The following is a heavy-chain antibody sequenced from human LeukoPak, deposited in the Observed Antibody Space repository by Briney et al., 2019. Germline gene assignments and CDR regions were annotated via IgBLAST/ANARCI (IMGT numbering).Heavy chain of an antibody. D-gene: IGHD4-17*01. Sequence: GSLRLSCAASGFTFSSYGMSWARQAPGKGLEWIGSIYYSGSTYYNPSLKSRVTISVDTSKNQFSLKLSSVTAADTAVYYCARSDYGDYAWFDPWGQGTLVTVSS. CDR3: ARSDYGDYAWFDP. CDR1: GFTFSSYG. J-gene: IGHJ5*02. CDR2: IYYSGST. V-gene: IGHV4-39*01.